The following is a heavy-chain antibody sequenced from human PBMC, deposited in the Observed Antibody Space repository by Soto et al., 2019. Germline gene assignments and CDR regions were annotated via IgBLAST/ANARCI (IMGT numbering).Heavy chain of an antibody. CDR3: AKDLGYSYGELDY. V-gene: IGHV3-23*01. J-gene: IGHJ4*02. CDR2: ISASGGST. Sequence: GGSLRLSCAASGFTFSSYAMSWVRQAPGKGLEWVSAISASGGSTYYADSVKGRFTISRDNSKNTLYLQMNSLRAEDTAVYYCAKDLGYSYGELDYWGQGTLVTVSS. D-gene: IGHD5-18*01. CDR1: GFTFSSYA.